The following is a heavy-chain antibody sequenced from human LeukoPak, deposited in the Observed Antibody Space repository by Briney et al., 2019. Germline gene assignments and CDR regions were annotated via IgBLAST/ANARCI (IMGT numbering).Heavy chain of an antibody. D-gene: IGHD3-9*01. Sequence: PGGSLRLSCTASGFTFSDYAMSWFRQAPGKGLEWVGFIRNKAYGGTAEYAASVKGRFTISRDDSKTIAYLQLNSLNTEDTAVYYCTREKRYFDWFQADYWGQGTLVTVSS. CDR2: IRNKAYGGTA. V-gene: IGHV3-49*03. J-gene: IGHJ4*02. CDR1: GFTFSDYA. CDR3: TREKRYFDWFQADY.